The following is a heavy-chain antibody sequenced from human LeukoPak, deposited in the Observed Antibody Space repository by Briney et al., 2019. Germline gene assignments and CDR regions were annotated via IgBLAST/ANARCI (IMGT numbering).Heavy chain of an antibody. J-gene: IGHJ5*02. Sequence: ASVKVSCKASGYTFTSYAMHWVRQAPGQRLEWMGRINAGNGNTKYSQKFQGRVTITRDTSASTAYMELSSLRSEDTAVYYCARGGGSSIVDPWGQGTLVTVSS. V-gene: IGHV1-3*01. CDR1: GYTFTSYA. D-gene: IGHD2-2*01. CDR2: INAGNGNT. CDR3: ARGGGSSIVDP.